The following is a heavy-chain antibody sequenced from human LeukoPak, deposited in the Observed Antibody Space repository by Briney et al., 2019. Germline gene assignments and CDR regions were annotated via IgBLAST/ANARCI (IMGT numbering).Heavy chain of an antibody. CDR1: GFTFTSSA. CDR3: AAKRVGGYFDY. D-gene: IGHD1-26*01. V-gene: IGHV1-58*01. CDR2: IAVGSGNT. J-gene: IGHJ4*02. Sequence: SVKVSCKASGFTFTSSAVQWVRQARGQRLEWIGWIAVGSGNTNYAQKFQERVTITRDMSTSTAYMELTSLRCEDTAVYYCAAKRVGGYFDYWGQGTLVTVSS.